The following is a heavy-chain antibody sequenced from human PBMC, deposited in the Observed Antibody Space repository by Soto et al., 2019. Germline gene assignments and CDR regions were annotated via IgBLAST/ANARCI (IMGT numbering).Heavy chain of an antibody. CDR3: AHVFTSLAPFDS. J-gene: IGHJ4*02. CDR1: GFSLSTSGVG. Sequence: QITLKESGPTLVKPTQTLTLTCTFSGFSLSTSGVGVGWIRQPPGKALEWLGFIYWDEDKRYSPSLKSRLTIHKDTSKSQVVLTMTYMNPVDTATYYCAHVFTSLAPFDSWGQGTLVTVSA. V-gene: IGHV2-5*02. CDR2: IYWDEDK. D-gene: IGHD3-10*02.